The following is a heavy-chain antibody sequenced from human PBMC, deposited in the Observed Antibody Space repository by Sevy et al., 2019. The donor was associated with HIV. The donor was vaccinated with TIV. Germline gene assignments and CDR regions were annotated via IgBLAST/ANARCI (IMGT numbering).Heavy chain of an antibody. CDR1: GFIFSGYG. CDR3: VKEERGFYEYKTGYYADGPSVDY. J-gene: IGHJ4*01. Sequence: RGSLRLSCAASGFIFSGYGMHWVRQAPGRGLERVSFISFDGNKKYYAEFVKGRFTISKDTSKNTLFLEMNSLGAEDTAVYFCVKEERGFYEYKTGYYADGPSVDYWGQGTLVLVSS. D-gene: IGHD3-9*01. CDR2: ISFDGNKK. V-gene: IGHV3-30*18.